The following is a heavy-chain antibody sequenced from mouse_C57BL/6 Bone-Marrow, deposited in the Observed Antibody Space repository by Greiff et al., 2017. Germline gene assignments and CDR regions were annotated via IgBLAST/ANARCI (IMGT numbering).Heavy chain of an antibody. CDR2: IDPSSGGT. Sequence: QVQLQQPGAELVKPGASVKLSCKASGYTFTSYWMHWVKQRPGRGLEWIGRIDPSSGGTTYNEKFKSKATLTVDNPSSTAYMQLSSLTSEDYAVYYYASTNWYVEFAYWGQGTLVTVSA. J-gene: IGHJ3*01. CDR3: ASTNWYVEFAY. D-gene: IGHD4-1*01. CDR1: GYTFTSYW. V-gene: IGHV1-72*01.